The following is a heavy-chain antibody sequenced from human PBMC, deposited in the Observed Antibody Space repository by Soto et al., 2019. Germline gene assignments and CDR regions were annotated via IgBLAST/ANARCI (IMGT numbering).Heavy chain of an antibody. V-gene: IGHV4-39*01. J-gene: IGHJ4*02. CDR2: IIYSGNS. CDR1: GASISSYNY. D-gene: IGHD5-12*01. CDR3: VRHPQWIIRAY. Sequence: SETLSLTCNVSGASISSYNYWGWFRQPPGKGLEWIVSIIYSGNSMYNPSLQSRLTLVVDTSKHQFSLTLSSVTAADTAVYHCVRHPQWIIRAYWGQGSLFTVS.